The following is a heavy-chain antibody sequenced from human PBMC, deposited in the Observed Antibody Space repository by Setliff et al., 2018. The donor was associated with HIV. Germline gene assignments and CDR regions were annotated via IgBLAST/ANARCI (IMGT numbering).Heavy chain of an antibody. CDR1: GYMILGYK. CDR2: ISSYNGNT. V-gene: IGHV1-18*04. Sequence: ASVKVSCKAIGYMILGYKMSWVRQAPGQGLEWMGWISSYNGNTKYAQKVQDRVTMTKDTSTSTAYMELRSLRSDDTAVYYCARVSRSGWFFDWWGQGSLVTVSS. J-gene: IGHJ4*02. D-gene: IGHD6-19*01. CDR3: ARVSRSGWFFDW.